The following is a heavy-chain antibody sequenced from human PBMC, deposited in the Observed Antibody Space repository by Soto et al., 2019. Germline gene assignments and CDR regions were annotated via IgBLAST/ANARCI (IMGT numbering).Heavy chain of an antibody. CDR2: ISSNGGST. CDR3: ARRSPSWAFDI. Sequence: PGGSLRLSCSASGFTFSSYAMHWVRQAPGKGLEYVSAISSNGGSTYYADSVKGRFTISRDNSKNTLFLQMNSLRAEDTAVYYCARRSPSWAFDIWGQGTMVTVSS. D-gene: IGHD2-15*01. V-gene: IGHV3-64*04. CDR1: GFTFSSYA. J-gene: IGHJ3*02.